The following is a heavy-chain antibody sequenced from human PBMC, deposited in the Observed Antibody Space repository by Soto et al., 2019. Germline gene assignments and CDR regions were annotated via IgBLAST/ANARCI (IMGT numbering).Heavy chain of an antibody. D-gene: IGHD3-3*01. J-gene: IGHJ4*02. V-gene: IGHV3-30*18. CDR3: AKDLTPLALFGVIDS. CDR1: GFTFKTYG. CDR2: ISNDGNNK. Sequence: QVQLVESGGGVVQPGRSLRLSCAASGFTFKTYGMHWVRQAPGKGLEWVAVISNDGNNKDYADSVRGRFTITRDNSKNTLYLEADSLRAEDTAVYYCAKDLTPLALFGVIDSWGQGTLVTVSP.